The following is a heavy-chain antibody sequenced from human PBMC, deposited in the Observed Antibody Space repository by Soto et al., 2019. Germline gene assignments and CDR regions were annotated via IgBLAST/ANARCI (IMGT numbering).Heavy chain of an antibody. CDR1: GYTFTSYA. V-gene: IGHV1-3*05. J-gene: IGHJ4*02. CDR3: ARAWVVVTAPDY. CDR2: INAGNGNT. Sequence: QVQLVQSGAEEKKPGASVKVSCKASGYTFTSYAMHWVRQAPGQRREWMGWINAGNGNTKYSQKFQGRVTITRDTSASPTYMELSSLRSEDTAVYYCARAWVVVTAPDYWGQGTLVTVSS. D-gene: IGHD2-21*02.